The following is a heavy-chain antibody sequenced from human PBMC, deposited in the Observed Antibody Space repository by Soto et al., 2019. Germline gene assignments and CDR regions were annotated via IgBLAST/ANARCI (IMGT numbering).Heavy chain of an antibody. D-gene: IGHD3-9*01. CDR1: GYTLTELS. CDR3: ARVKPGVYYDILTGPYYYYMDV. V-gene: IGHV1-24*01. Sequence: ASVXVSCKVSGYTLTELSMHWVRQAPGKGLEWMGGFDPEDGETIYAQKFQGRVTMTEDTSTDTAYMELSSLRSEDTAVYYCARVKPGVYYDILTGPYYYYMDVWGKGTTVTVSS. CDR2: FDPEDGET. J-gene: IGHJ6*03.